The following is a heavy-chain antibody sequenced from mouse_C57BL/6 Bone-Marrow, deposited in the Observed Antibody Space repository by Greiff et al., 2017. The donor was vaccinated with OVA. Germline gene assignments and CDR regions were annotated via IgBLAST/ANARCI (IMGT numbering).Heavy chain of an antibody. V-gene: IGHV1-19*01. J-gene: IGHJ3*01. CDR2: INPYNGGT. CDR3: ASEGGPPFAY. Sequence: EVKLVESGPVLVKPGASVKMSCKASGYTFTDYYMNWVKQSHGKSLEWIGVINPYNGGTSYNQKFKGKATLTVDKSSSTAYMELNSLTSEDSAVYYCASEGGPPFAYWGQGTLVTVSA. D-gene: IGHD1-1*02. CDR1: GYTFTDYY.